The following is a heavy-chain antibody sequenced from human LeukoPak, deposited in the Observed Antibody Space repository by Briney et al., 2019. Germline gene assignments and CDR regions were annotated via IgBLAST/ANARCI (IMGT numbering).Heavy chain of an antibody. J-gene: IGHJ5*02. CDR2: IYHSGST. Sequence: KPSETLSLTCAVSGYSISSGYYWGWIRQPPGKGPEWIGSIYHSGSTYYNPSLKSRVTISVDTSKNQFSLKLSSVTAADTAVYYCARHPMVRGVIIKFDPWGQGTLVTVSS. CDR3: ARHPMVRGVIIKFDP. D-gene: IGHD3-10*01. V-gene: IGHV4-38-2*01. CDR1: GYSISSGYY.